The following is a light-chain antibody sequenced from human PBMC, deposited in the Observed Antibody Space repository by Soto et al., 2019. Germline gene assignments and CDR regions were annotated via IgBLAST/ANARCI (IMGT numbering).Light chain of an antibody. CDR1: SSDVGGYNY. V-gene: IGLV2-14*01. CDR2: DVS. Sequence: QSALTQPASVSGSLGQSITIPCTGSSSDVGGYNYVSWHQQHPGKAPKLIISDVSHRPSGVSSRFSGSKSGNTASLIISGPQAEDEADYYCSSFTRSTPTYVFGTGTKVTVL. CDR3: SSFTRSTPTYV. J-gene: IGLJ1*01.